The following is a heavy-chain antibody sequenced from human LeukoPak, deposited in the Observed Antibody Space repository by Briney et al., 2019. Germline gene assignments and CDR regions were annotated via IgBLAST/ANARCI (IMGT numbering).Heavy chain of an antibody. CDR1: GGTFSSYA. V-gene: IGHV1-69*04. D-gene: IGHD3-10*01. CDR3: ARERAPEFRAFDI. J-gene: IGHJ3*02. CDR2: IIPILGIA. Sequence: SVKVSCKASGGTFSSYAISWVRQAPGQGFEWMGRIIPILGIANYAQKFQGRVTITADKSTSTAYMELSSLRSEDTAVYYCARERAPEFRAFDIWGQGTMVTVSS.